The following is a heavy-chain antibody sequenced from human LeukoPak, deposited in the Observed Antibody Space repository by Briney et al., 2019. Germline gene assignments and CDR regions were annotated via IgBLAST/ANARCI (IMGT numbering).Heavy chain of an antibody. CDR2: ISDTGSTI. CDR1: GFTFNSYS. V-gene: IGHV3-48*01. Sequence: GGPLRLSCAASGFTFNSYSMNWVRQAPGKGLEWISYISDTGSTIYYADSVKGRFTISRDNVKNSLYQQMDSLRAEDTAVYYCARPRTGTALLDFFDYWGQGTLVTVSS. CDR3: ARPRTGTALLDFFDY. J-gene: IGHJ4*02. D-gene: IGHD1-1*01.